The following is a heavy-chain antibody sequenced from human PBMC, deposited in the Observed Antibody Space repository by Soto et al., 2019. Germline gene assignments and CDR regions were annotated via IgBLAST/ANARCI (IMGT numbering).Heavy chain of an antibody. CDR2: INPNSGGT. Sequence: SVKVSCKASGYTFTGYYMHWGRQAPGQGLEWMGWINPNSGGTNYAQKFQGWVTMTRDTSISTAYMELSRLRSDDTAVYYCARGAVAGKYYFDYWGQGALVTVSS. CDR1: GYTFTGYY. D-gene: IGHD6-19*01. V-gene: IGHV1-2*04. J-gene: IGHJ4*02. CDR3: ARGAVAGKYYFDY.